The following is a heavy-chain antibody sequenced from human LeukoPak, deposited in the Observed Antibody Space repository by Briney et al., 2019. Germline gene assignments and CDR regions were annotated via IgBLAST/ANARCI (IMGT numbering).Heavy chain of an antibody. CDR3: ARLGDRMTTVIF. V-gene: IGHV4-39*01. Sequence: SETLSLTCTVSGGSISSSSYYWGWIRQPPGKGLEWIGSIYYSGSTYYNPSLKSRVTISVDTSKNQFSLKLSSVTAADTAVYYCARLGDRMTTVIFWGQGTLVTVSS. J-gene: IGHJ4*02. CDR2: IYYSGST. CDR1: GGSISSSSYY. D-gene: IGHD4-11*01.